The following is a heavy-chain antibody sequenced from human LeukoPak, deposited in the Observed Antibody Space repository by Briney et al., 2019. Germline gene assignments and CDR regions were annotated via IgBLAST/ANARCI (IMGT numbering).Heavy chain of an antibody. Sequence: GGSLRLSCAASGFTFSSHWMHWVRHAPGKGLVWVSRINSDGSSISYADSVKGRFTISRDNAKNTLYLQMNSLRAEDTAVYYCAKAPLESYSSWSGFYPGFDYWGQGTLVTVS. CDR1: GFTFSSHW. V-gene: IGHV3-74*01. CDR3: AKAPLESYSSWSGFYPGFDY. CDR2: INSDGSSI. D-gene: IGHD3-3*01. J-gene: IGHJ4*02.